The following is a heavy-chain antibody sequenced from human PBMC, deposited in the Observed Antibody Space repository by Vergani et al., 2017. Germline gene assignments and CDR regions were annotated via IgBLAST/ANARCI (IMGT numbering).Heavy chain of an antibody. D-gene: IGHD3-16*01. CDR3: ATKGGYYFDY. CDR2: IDPSDSYT. V-gene: IGHV5-10-1*03. Sequence: EVQLVQSGAEVKKPGESLRISCKGSGYSFTSYWISWVRQMPGKGLEWMGRIDPSDSYTNYSPSFQGHVTIAADKSISTAYLKWSSLKASDTAMYYCATKGGYYFDYWGQGTLVTVSS. CDR1: GYSFTSYW. J-gene: IGHJ4*02.